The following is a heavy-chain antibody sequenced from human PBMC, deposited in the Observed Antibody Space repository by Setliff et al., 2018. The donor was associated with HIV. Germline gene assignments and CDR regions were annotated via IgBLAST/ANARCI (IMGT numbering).Heavy chain of an antibody. CDR1: GGSISSYY. V-gene: IGHV4-59*08. J-gene: IGHJ4*02. CDR2: IYYSGST. D-gene: IGHD4-4*01. CDR3: ARLAITTYAAFDS. Sequence: SETLSLTCTVSGGSISSYYWSWIRQPPGKGLQWIGYIYYSGSTYYSPSLKSRVTIPVYTSKNQFSLKLTSVPAADTAVYYCARLAITTYAAFDSWGQGTLVTVS.